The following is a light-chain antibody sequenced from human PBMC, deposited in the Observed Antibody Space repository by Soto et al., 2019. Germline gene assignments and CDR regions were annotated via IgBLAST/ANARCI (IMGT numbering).Light chain of an antibody. Sequence: QAVVTQPASASGTPGQRVTISCSGSSFNIGSNNIYWYQQFPGTAPKLLIYRNDQRPSGVPDRFSGSKSGTSASLANSGRRSEDEANYCCATCDHSLSAWVFGGGTQLTVL. CDR2: RND. V-gene: IGLV1-47*01. CDR1: SFNIGSNN. J-gene: IGLJ3*02. CDR3: ATCDHSLSAWV.